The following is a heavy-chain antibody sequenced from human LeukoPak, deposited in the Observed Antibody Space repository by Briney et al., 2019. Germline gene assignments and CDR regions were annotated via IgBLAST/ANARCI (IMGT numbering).Heavy chain of an antibody. CDR3: ARGRDTMVRERKGFDY. D-gene: IGHD3-10*01. CDR2: ISSSGSTI. V-gene: IGHV3-48*03. J-gene: IGHJ4*02. CDR1: GFTFSSSE. Sequence: PGGSLRLSCAASGFTFSSSEMNWVRQAPGKGLEWVSYISSSGSTIYYADSVKGRFTISRDNAKNSLYLQMNSLRAEDTAVYYCARGRDTMVRERKGFDYWGQGTLVTVSS.